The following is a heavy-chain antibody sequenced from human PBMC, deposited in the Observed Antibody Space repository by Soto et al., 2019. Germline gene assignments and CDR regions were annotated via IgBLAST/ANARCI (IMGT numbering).Heavy chain of an antibody. CDR2: IWYDGSNK. J-gene: IGHJ6*02. V-gene: IGHV3-33*01. D-gene: IGHD5-18*01. CDR1: GFTFSSYG. Sequence: GGSLRLSCAASGFTFSSYGMHWVRQAPGKGLEWVAVIWYDGSNKYYADSVKGRFTISRDNSKNTLYLQMNSLRAEDTAVYYCARDLDIVDTAMVNVLYYYYGMDVWGQGTTVTVSS. CDR3: ARDLDIVDTAMVNVLYYYYGMDV.